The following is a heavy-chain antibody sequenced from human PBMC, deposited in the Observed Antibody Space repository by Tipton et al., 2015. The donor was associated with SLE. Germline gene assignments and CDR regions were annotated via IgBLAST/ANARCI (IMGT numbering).Heavy chain of an antibody. V-gene: IGHV4-39*01. D-gene: IGHD3-10*01. CDR1: GGSISSNSHY. J-gene: IGHJ4*02. CDR2: IHYSGST. CDR3: ARHRRITLLRGLILPY. Sequence: TLSLTCSVSGGSISSNSHYWGWIRQPPGKGLEWIASIHYSGSTDYSPSLKSRVIISEDTSKNQFSLKLNSVTAADTAVYYCARHRRITLLRGLILPYWGQGTRVTVSS.